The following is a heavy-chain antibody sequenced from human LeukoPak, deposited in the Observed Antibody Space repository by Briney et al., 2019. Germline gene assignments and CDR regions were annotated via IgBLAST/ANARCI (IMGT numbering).Heavy chain of an antibody. CDR1: GGSISSSSYY. D-gene: IGHD3-9*01. V-gene: IGHV4-39*01. CDR2: IYYSGST. Sequence: SENLSLTCTVSGGSISSSSYYWGWIRQPPGKGLAWIGSIYYSGSTYYNPSLRSRVTISVDTSKNQFSLKLSSVTAEDTAMYYCARQYYDILTGRHDAFDIWGQGTMVTVSS. J-gene: IGHJ3*02. CDR3: ARQYYDILTGRHDAFDI.